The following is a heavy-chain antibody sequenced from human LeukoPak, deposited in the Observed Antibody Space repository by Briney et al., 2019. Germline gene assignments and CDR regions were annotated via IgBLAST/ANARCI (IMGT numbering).Heavy chain of an antibody. J-gene: IGHJ4*02. V-gene: IGHV1-2*02. Sequence: ASVKVSCKASGYTFTGYYMHWVRQAPGQGLEWMGWINPNSGGTNYAQKFQGRVTMTRDTSISTAYMELSRLRSDDTAVYYCARHLALHDYGDYAFDYWGQGTLVTVSS. D-gene: IGHD4-17*01. CDR3: ARHLALHDYGDYAFDY. CDR1: GYTFTGYY. CDR2: INPNSGGT.